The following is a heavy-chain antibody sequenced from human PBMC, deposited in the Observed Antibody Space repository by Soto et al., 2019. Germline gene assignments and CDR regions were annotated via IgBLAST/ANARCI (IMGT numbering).Heavy chain of an antibody. V-gene: IGHV3-48*03. D-gene: IGHD3-16*01. CDR3: AADRGGGNNGYYYGMDV. CDR2: ISSSGSTT. Sequence: GGSLRLSCAASGFTFSSFGMNWVRQAPGKGLEWVSCISSSGSTTYYADSVKGRLTISRDNAKNSLYLQMNSLRAEDTAVYYCAADRGGGNNGYYYGMDVWGQGTTVTVSS. J-gene: IGHJ6*02. CDR1: GFTFSSFG.